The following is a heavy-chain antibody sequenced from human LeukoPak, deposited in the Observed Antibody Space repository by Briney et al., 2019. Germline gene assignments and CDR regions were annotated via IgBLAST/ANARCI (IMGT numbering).Heavy chain of an antibody. V-gene: IGHV4-59*01. CDR1: GGSISSYY. J-gene: IGHJ5*02. CDR2: IYYSGST. CDR3: ARGVVVVVAATSWFDP. Sequence: KPSETLSLTCTVSGGSISSYYWSWIRQPPGKGLEWIGYIYYSGSTNYNPSLKSRVTISVDTSKNQFSLKLSSVTAADTAVYYCARGVVVVVAATSWFDPWGQGTLVTVSS. D-gene: IGHD2-15*01.